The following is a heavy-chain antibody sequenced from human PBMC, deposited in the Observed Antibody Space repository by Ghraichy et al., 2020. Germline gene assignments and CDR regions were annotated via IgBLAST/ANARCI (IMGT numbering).Heavy chain of an antibody. CDR3: AREFDYGGNSNWFDP. J-gene: IGHJ5*02. CDR1: GGSFSGYY. Sequence: SETLSLTCAVYGGSFSGYYWSWIRQPPGKGLEWIGEINHSGSTNYNPSLKSRVTISVDTSKNQFSLKLSSVTAADTAVYYCAREFDYGGNSNWFDPWGQGTLVTVSS. D-gene: IGHD4-23*01. V-gene: IGHV4-34*01. CDR2: INHSGST.